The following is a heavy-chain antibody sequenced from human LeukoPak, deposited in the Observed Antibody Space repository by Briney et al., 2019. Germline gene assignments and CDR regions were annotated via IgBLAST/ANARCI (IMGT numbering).Heavy chain of an antibody. J-gene: IGHJ5*02. V-gene: IGHV1-2*02. CDR1: GYTFTGYY. CDR2: INPNSGGT. CDR3: AREADLRVRVLRWVWFDP. D-gene: IGHD3-10*01. Sequence: ASVKVSCKASGYTFTGYYMHWVRQAPGQGLEWMGWINPNSGGTNYAQKFQGRVTMTRDTSISTAYMELGRLRSDDTAVYYCAREADLRVRVLRWVWFDPWGQGTLVTVSS.